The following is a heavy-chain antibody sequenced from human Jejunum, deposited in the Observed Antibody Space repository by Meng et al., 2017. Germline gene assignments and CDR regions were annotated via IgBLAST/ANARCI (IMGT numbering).Heavy chain of an antibody. CDR2: ISISSS. D-gene: IGHD2-15*01. V-gene: IGHV3-21*01. CDR3: ARGRVVVAATPADY. J-gene: IGHJ4*02. Sequence: GESLKISCAASGFTFSSYSMNWVRQAPGKGLEWVSSISISSSTYADSVKGRFTISRDNAENSLYLQMNSLRAEDTAVYYCARGRVVVAATPADYWGQGTLVTVSS. CDR1: GFTFSSYS.